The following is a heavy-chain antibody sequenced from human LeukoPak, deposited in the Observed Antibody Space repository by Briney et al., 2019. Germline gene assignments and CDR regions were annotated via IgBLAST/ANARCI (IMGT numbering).Heavy chain of an antibody. CDR2: ISGGGGSA. J-gene: IGHJ4*02. CDR3: ARYGGPYYFDY. V-gene: IGHV3-23*01. Sequence: GGSLRLSCAASGFTFSSYPMSWVRQAPAKGLQWVSAISGGGGSAYYADSVKGRFTISRDNAKNSLYLQMNSLRAEDTAVYYCARYGGPYYFDYWGQGTLVTVSS. D-gene: IGHD4-23*01. CDR1: GFTFSSYP.